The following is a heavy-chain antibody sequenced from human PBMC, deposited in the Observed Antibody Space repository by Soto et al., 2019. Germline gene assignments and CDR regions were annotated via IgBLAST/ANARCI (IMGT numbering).Heavy chain of an antibody. J-gene: IGHJ3*02. V-gene: IGHV1-3*04. D-gene: IGHD3-22*01. CDR3: ARSWDYYDSSGNKNGAFDI. CDR2: INTGNDNT. CDR1: GYTFTSYP. Sequence: ASVKVSCKACGYTFTSYPMHWVRQAPGQRLEWMGWINTGNDNTKYSQKFQGRVTITRDTSASTAYMELSSLRSEDTAVYYCARSWDYYDSSGNKNGAFDIWGQGTMVTVSS.